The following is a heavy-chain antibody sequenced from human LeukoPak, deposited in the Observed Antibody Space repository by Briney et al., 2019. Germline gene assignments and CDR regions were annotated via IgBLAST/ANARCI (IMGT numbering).Heavy chain of an antibody. Sequence: PGRSLRLSCAASGFTFSSYGKHWVRQAPGKGLEWVAVISYDGSNKYYADSVKGRLTISRDNSKNTLYLQMNSLRAEDTAVYYCAKEGGLRFLEWLPLSPYYYYGMDVWGQGTTVTVSS. CDR2: ISYDGSNK. CDR3: AKEGGLRFLEWLPLSPYYYYGMDV. J-gene: IGHJ6*02. D-gene: IGHD3-3*01. V-gene: IGHV3-30*18. CDR1: GFTFSSYG.